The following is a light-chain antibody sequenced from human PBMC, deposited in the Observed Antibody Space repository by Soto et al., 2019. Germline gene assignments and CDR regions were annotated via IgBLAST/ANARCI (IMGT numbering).Light chain of an antibody. J-gene: IGLJ2*01. V-gene: IGLV2-8*01. Sequence: QSVLTQLPSASGSPGQSVTISCTGTISDVAGYNSVSWYQHHPGKAPKLMIYDVTKRPSGVPDRFSGSKSGNTASLTVSGLQAEDEADYYCCSYAGSNSLIFGGGTKLTVL. CDR1: ISDVAGYNS. CDR3: CSYAGSNSLI. CDR2: DVT.